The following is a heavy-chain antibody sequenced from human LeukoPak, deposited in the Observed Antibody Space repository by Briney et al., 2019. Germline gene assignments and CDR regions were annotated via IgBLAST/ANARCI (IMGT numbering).Heavy chain of an antibody. Sequence: SQTLSLTCAISGDRVSSNSGTWNWIRQSPSRGLEWLGRTYYRSKWYNDYAVSVQSRITINPDTSKNHFSLQLSSVTPEDTAVYFCARGKSKRLDVWGQGTTVTVSS. CDR2: TYYRSKWYN. CDR1: GDRVSSNSGT. CDR3: ARGKSKRLDV. V-gene: IGHV6-1*01. D-gene: IGHD5/OR15-5a*01. J-gene: IGHJ6*02.